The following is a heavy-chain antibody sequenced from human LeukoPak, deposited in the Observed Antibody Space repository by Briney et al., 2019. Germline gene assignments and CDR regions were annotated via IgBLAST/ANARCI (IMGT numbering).Heavy chain of an antibody. V-gene: IGHV3-23*01. D-gene: IGHD6-6*01. CDR2: IRGSGDTA. CDR1: GFTFSSYG. CDR3: AKVTWESRPPDCNS. J-gene: IGHJ4*02. Sequence: AGGSLRLSCAASGFTFSSYGMHWVRQAPGKGLEWVSAIRGSGDTALYADSVKGRFTISRDNFKNIVYLEMNSLRAEDTATYYCAKVTWESRPPDCNSWGPGTLVTVSS.